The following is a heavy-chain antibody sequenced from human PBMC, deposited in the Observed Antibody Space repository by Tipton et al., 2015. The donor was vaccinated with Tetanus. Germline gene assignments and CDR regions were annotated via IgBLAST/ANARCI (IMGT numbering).Heavy chain of an antibody. V-gene: IGHV4-31*02. CDR3: ARGLPREPFYLDY. CDR2: IYYTAHT. Sequence: RSLRLSCTVSGASINAGGYLWTWVRQQPGKALEWIGQIYYTAHTTYNPSLDSRVTISVDTAKNQFSLRLTSVTPADAAVYFCARGLPREPFYLDYWGQGKPVTVSS. CDR1: GASINAGGYL. J-gene: IGHJ4*02. D-gene: IGHD1-26*01.